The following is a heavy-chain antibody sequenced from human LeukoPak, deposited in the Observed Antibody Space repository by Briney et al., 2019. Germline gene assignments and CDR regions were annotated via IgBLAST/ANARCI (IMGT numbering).Heavy chain of an antibody. Sequence: PGGSLRLSCVASGFMFSSHGMHWVRQAPGEGLEGVAFIRYDGSDKFYADSVKGRFTISRDNSKNTLYLQMNSLRAEDTAVYYCAKHYGPGDWGQGTLVTVSS. CDR1: GFMFSSHG. J-gene: IGHJ4*02. V-gene: IGHV3-30*02. CDR3: AKHYGPGD. D-gene: IGHD4-17*01. CDR2: IRYDGSDK.